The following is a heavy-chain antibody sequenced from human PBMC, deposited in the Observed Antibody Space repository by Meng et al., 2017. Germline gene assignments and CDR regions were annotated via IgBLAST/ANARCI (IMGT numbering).Heavy chain of an antibody. D-gene: IGHD6-6*01. CDR3: ARRGIAARPFYY. J-gene: IGHJ4*02. V-gene: IGHV4-34*01. Sequence: QWGAGLLKPSEHLSPPCAVYGGSFSGYYWSWIRQPPGKGLEWIGEINHSGSTNYSPSLKSRVTISVDTSKNQFSLKLSSVTAADTAVYYCARRGIAARPFYYWGQGTLVTVSS. CDR2: INHSGST. CDR1: GGSFSGYY.